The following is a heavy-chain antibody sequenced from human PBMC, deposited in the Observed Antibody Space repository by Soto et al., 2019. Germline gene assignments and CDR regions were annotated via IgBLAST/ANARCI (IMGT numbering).Heavy chain of an antibody. Sequence: QVQLQESGPGLVKPSGTLSLTCAVSSGSISSSNWWSWVRQPPGKGLEWIGEIYHSGSTNYNPSLKSRVTISVDKSKNQCSLKLSSVTAADTAVYYCARDSLYGDYTYYYYYMDVWGKGTTVTVSS. D-gene: IGHD4-17*01. CDR2: IYHSGST. CDR1: SGSISSSNW. J-gene: IGHJ6*03. CDR3: ARDSLYGDYTYYYYYMDV. V-gene: IGHV4-4*02.